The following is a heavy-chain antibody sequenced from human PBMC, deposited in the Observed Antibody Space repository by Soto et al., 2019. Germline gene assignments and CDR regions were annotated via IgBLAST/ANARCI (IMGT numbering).Heavy chain of an antibody. CDR1: GGSISSGGYY. V-gene: IGHV4-31*03. D-gene: IGHD2-2*01. Sequence: QVQLQESSPGLVKPSQTLSLTCTVSGGSISSGGYYWSWIRQHPEKGLEWIGYIYYSGSTYYNPSLKSRVTISVDTSKNQFSLKLSSVTAADTAVYYCAIGRSSTSPYPIGYWGQGTLVTVSS. CDR3: AIGRSSTSPYPIGY. CDR2: IYYSGST. J-gene: IGHJ4*02.